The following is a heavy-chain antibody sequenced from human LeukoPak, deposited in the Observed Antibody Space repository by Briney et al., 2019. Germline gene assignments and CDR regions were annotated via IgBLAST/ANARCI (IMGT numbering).Heavy chain of an antibody. CDR2: IKQDGSEI. Sequence: GGSLRLSCAASGFTFSSYWVSWVRQAPGKGLEWVANIKQDGSEIYYVDSVKGRFTISRDKATNSLCLQMNSLRAEDTAVYYCARDKIVGATHFDYWGQGTLVTVSS. V-gene: IGHV3-7*01. D-gene: IGHD1-26*01. CDR1: GFTFSSYW. J-gene: IGHJ4*02. CDR3: ARDKIVGATHFDY.